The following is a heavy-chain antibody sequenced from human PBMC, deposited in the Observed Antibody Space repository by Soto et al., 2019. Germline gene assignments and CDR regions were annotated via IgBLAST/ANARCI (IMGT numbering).Heavy chain of an antibody. CDR2: ISSNGDST. J-gene: IGHJ4*02. CDR3: ARGSNGYHFDN. CDR1: GFTFSRYA. V-gene: IGHV3-64*01. Sequence: PGGSLRLSCAASGFTFSRYAMHWVRQAPGKGLKNVSAISSNGDSTDYAHSVKGRFTIYRDNSKNTLYLQNGSLRAEDMAVYYGARGSNGYHFDNWGQVTLVTVCS. D-gene: IGHD5-18*01.